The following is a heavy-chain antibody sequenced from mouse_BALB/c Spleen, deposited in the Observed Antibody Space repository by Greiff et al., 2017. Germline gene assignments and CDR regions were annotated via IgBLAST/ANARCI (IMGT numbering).Heavy chain of an antibody. D-gene: IGHD1-1*01. CDR1: GFTFTDYY. CDR3: ARGYYGSSPYFDY. V-gene: IGHV7-3*02. Sequence: EVHLVESGGGLVQPGGSLRLSCATSGFTFTDYYMSWVRQPPGKALEWLGFIRNKANGYTTEYSASVKGRFTISRDNSQSILYLQMNTLRAEDSATYYCARGYYGSSPYFDYWGQGTTLTVSS. CDR2: IRNKANGYTT. J-gene: IGHJ2*01.